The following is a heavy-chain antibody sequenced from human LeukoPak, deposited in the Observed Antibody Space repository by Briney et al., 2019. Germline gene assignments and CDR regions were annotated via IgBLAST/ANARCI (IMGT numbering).Heavy chain of an antibody. V-gene: IGHV3-33*06. Sequence: QPGGSLRLSCAASGFTFSSYGMHWVRQAPGKGLEWVAVIWYDGSNKYYADSVKGRFTISRDNSRNTLYLQMNSLRAEDTAVYYCAKSTLSYYDSSGHDAFDIWGQGTMVTVSS. J-gene: IGHJ3*02. CDR3: AKSTLSYYDSSGHDAFDI. CDR1: GFTFSSYG. CDR2: IWYDGSNK. D-gene: IGHD3-22*01.